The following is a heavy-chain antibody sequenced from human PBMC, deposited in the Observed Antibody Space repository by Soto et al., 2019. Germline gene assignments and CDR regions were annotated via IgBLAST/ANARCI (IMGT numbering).Heavy chain of an antibody. CDR1: GFSLSTNSMC. CDR2: IDWHNDK. Sequence: SGPTLVNPTQTLTLTCTFSGFSLSTNSMCVSWIRQLPGKALEWLALIDWHNDKHYTTSLKTRLTISKDTSKNQVVLTMTNMDPVDTATYYCARYYSGRSFDFWGPGTQVTVSS. V-gene: IGHV2-70*13. J-gene: IGHJ4*02. CDR3: ARYYSGRSFDF. D-gene: IGHD3-10*01.